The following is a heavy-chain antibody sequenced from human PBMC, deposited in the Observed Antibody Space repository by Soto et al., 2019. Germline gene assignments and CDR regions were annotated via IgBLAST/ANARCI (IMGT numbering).Heavy chain of an antibody. CDR3: ARGRRRGIAVAGSIDY. CDR2: INHSGST. Sequence: SETLSLTCAVYGGSFSGYYWSWIRQPPGKGLEWIGEINHSGSTNYNPSLKSRVTISVDTSKNQFSLKLSSVTAADTAVYYCARGRRRGIAVAGSIDYWGQGTLVTVSS. CDR1: GGSFSGYY. D-gene: IGHD6-19*01. V-gene: IGHV4-34*01. J-gene: IGHJ4*02.